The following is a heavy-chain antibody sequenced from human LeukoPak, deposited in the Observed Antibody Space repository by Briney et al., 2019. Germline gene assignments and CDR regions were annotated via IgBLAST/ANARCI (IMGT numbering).Heavy chain of an antibody. J-gene: IGHJ6*02. D-gene: IGHD2-21*02. CDR2: ISSSGSTI. CDR3: AREHGGLMVVTAKDYYYGMDV. V-gene: IGHV3-11*01. CDR1: GLTVSVYY. Sequence: GGSLRLSCAAFGLTVSVYYMSWIRQAPRKRLEWVSYISSSGSTIYYAGAVKGRFTISRDNAKNSLYLQMNSLRAEDTAVYYCAREHGGLMVVTAKDYYYGMDVWGQGTTVTVSS.